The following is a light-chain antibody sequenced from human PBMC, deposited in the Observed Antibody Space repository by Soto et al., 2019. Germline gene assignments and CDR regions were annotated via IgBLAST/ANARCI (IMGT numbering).Light chain of an antibody. V-gene: IGKV3-11*01. J-gene: IGKJ5*01. Sequence: EIGLTQSPGTLSLSPGERATLSCWASHSVTTHLAWFQQRPGQTPRLLIYDASTRAPGIPARFSGRASGADFTLTISRLAPEDFAVYYCQQRSDPITFGQGTRLEIK. CDR3: QQRSDPIT. CDR1: HSVTTH. CDR2: DAS.